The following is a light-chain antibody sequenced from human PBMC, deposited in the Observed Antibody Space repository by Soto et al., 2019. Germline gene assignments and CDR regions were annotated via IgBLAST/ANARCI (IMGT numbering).Light chain of an antibody. CDR3: QQYNDWPPYT. CDR1: QSVSSN. CDR2: GAS. V-gene: IGKV3-15*01. Sequence: EIVMTQSPATLSVSPGERATLSCRASQSVSSNLAWYQQKPGQAPRLLIYGASTRATGIPARFSGSGSGTEFALNIGSLQSEDFAVYYCQQYNDWPPYTFGQGTKLEIK. J-gene: IGKJ2*01.